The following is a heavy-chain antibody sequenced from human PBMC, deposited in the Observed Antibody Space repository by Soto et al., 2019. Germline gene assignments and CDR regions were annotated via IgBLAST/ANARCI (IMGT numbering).Heavy chain of an antibody. D-gene: IGHD5-18*01. Sequence: EEQLVESGGGLVQPGGSLQLSCAASGFTFSGSAIHWVRQASGKGLEWVGRIRSNAYSYATGYAASVKGTFTISRDDSKNTAYWQMDSRNNEDTAVYYCTRPAEDRLGYDWFFDLWGRGTLVTVSS. V-gene: IGHV3-73*02. CDR3: TRPAEDRLGYDWFFDL. CDR1: GFTFSGSA. J-gene: IGHJ2*01. CDR2: IRSNAYSYAT.